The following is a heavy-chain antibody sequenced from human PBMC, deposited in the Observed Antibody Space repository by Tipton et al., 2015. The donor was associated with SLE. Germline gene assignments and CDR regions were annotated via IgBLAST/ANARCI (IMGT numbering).Heavy chain of an antibody. D-gene: IGHD5-12*01. CDR3: ATNGHGETYEFFTEYLRH. CDR2: IHSSGST. J-gene: IGHJ1*01. CDR1: GVSIRSHY. V-gene: IGHV4-59*08. Sequence: TLSLTCTVSGVSIRSHYWSWIRQPPGKGLEWIGYIHSSGSTNYNSSLESRVTISVDTSKNQFSLKLSSVTAADTAVYYCATNGHGETYEFFTEYLRHWGQGTLVTVSS.